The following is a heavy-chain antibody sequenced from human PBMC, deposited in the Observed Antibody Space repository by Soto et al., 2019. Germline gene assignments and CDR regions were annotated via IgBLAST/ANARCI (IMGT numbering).Heavy chain of an antibody. CDR3: ARDQDHRGRGYSYGLWFDP. V-gene: IGHV3-33*01. CDR2: IWYDGSNK. CDR1: GFTFSSYG. Sequence: QVQLVESGGGVVQPGRSLRLSCAASGFTFSSYGMHWVRQAPGKGLEWVAVIWYDGSNKYYADSVKGRFTISRDNSKNTLYLQMNSLRAEDTAVYYCARDQDHRGRGYSYGLWFDPWGQGTLVTVSS. J-gene: IGHJ5*02. D-gene: IGHD5-18*01.